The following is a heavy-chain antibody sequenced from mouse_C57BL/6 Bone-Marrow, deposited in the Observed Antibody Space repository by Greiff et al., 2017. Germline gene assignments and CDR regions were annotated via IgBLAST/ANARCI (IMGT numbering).Heavy chain of an antibody. CDR3: AFYYGDY. CDR2: INPNNGGT. D-gene: IGHD1-1*01. J-gene: IGHJ2*01. V-gene: IGHV1-26*01. CDR1: GYTFTDYY. Sequence: EVQLQQSGPELVKPGASVKISCKASGYTFTDYYMNWVKQSHGKSLEWIGDINPNNGGTSYNQKFKGKATLTVDKSSSTAYMELRSLTSEDSAVYYWAFYYGDYWGQGTTLTVSS.